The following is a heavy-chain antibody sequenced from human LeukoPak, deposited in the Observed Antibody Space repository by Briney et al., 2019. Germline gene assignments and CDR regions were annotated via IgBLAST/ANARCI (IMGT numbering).Heavy chain of an antibody. J-gene: IGHJ6*03. Sequence: ASVKVSCKASGYTFTSYYMHWVRQAPGQGLEWMGIINPSGGSTSYAQKFQGRATMTRDTCTSTVYMELSSLRSEDTAVYYCARDYVDTATRGGYYYYYMDVWGKGTTVTVSS. D-gene: IGHD5-18*01. CDR1: GYTFTSYY. CDR3: ARDYVDTATRGGYYYYYMDV. CDR2: INPSGGST. V-gene: IGHV1-46*01.